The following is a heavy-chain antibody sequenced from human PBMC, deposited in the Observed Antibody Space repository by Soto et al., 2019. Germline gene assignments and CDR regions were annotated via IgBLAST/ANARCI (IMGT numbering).Heavy chain of an antibody. J-gene: IGHJ3*02. Sequence: GASVKVSCKASGYTFTSYDINWVRQAIGQGLEWMGWMNPNSGNTGYAQKFQGRVTMTRNTSISTAYMELSSLRSEDTAVYYCARGLIDILTGCHYEAFVIWGQGTMITVSS. CDR2: MNPNSGNT. V-gene: IGHV1-8*01. D-gene: IGHD3-9*01. CDR3: ARGLIDILTGCHYEAFVI. CDR1: GYTFTSYD.